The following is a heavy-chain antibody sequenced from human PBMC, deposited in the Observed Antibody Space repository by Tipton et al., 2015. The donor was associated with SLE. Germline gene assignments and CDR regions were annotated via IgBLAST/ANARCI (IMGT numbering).Heavy chain of an antibody. Sequence: TLSLTCTVSGGSISSGLYYWSWIRQPPGKGLKRIGYIYYTGSTSYNPSLKSRVTISVDTSKNQFSLKLSSVTAADTALYFCAREYVVTATLGTRGFDPWGQGTLVTVSS. CDR3: AREYVVTATLGTRGFDP. D-gene: IGHD2-15*01. J-gene: IGHJ5*02. CDR1: GGSISSGLYY. V-gene: IGHV4-61*01. CDR2: IYYTGST.